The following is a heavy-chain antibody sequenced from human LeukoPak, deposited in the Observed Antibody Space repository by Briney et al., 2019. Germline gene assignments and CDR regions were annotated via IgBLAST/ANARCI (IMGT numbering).Heavy chain of an antibody. CDR1: GYTFTSYY. D-gene: IGHD3-3*01. J-gene: IGHJ5*02. Sequence: ASVTVSCTAPGYTFTSYYMHWVRQAPGQGLEWMGIINPSGGSRSYAQKFQGRVTMTRNTSISTAYMELSSLRSEDTAVYYCARGVSGYDFWSGYYERRNWFDPWGQGTLVTVSS. CDR2: INPSGGSR. CDR3: ARGVSGYDFWSGYYERRNWFDP. V-gene: IGHV1-46*01.